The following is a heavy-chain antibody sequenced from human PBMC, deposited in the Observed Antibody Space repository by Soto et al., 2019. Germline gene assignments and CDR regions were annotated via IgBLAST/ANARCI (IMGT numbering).Heavy chain of an antibody. Sequence: ASVKVSCKASGYTFSSYDINWVRQATGQGLEWMGWLNPNSGDTGYAQKFQGRVTLTRNTSINTAYIELSSLTSDDTAVYYCATSGGGWYLYWGQ. CDR3: ATSGGGWYLY. CDR2: LNPNSGDT. V-gene: IGHV1-8*01. D-gene: IGHD6-19*01. J-gene: IGHJ4*01. CDR1: GYTFSSYD.